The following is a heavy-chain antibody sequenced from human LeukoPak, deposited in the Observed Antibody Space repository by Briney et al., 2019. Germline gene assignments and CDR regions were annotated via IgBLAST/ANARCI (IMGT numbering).Heavy chain of an antibody. CDR3: AKGTEYDSSGTDAFDI. CDR2: IKQDGSEK. D-gene: IGHD3-22*01. J-gene: IGHJ3*02. Sequence: GGSLRLSCAASGFTFSSYWMSWVRQAPGKGLEWVANIKQDGSEKYYADSVKGRFTISRDNSKNTLYLQMNSLRAEDTAVYYCAKGTEYDSSGTDAFDIWGQGTMVTVSS. V-gene: IGHV3-7*01. CDR1: GFTFSSYW.